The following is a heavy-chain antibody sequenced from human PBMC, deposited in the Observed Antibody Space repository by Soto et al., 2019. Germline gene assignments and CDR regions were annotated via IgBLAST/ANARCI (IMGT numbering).Heavy chain of an antibody. CDR1: GGSISSYY. CDR3: ARALLWFGETDSAYFDY. Sequence: SETLSLTCTVSGGSISSYYWSWIRQPPGKGLEWIGYIYYSGSTNYNPSLKSRVTISVDTSKNQFSLKLSSVTAADTAVYYCARALLWFGETDSAYFDYWGQGTLVTVSS. V-gene: IGHV4-59*01. CDR2: IYYSGST. J-gene: IGHJ4*02. D-gene: IGHD3-10*01.